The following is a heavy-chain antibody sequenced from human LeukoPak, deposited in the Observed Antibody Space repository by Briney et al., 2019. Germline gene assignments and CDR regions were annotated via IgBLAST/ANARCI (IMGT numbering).Heavy chain of an antibody. J-gene: IGHJ4*02. CDR2: IIPIFGTA. Sequence: ASVKVSCKASGGTFSSYAISWVRQAPGQGLEWMGGIIPIFGTANHAQKFQGRVTITADESTSTAYMELSSLRSEDTAVYYCARGYYDILTGYLVWWGQGTLVTVSS. V-gene: IGHV1-69*13. CDR1: GGTFSSYA. CDR3: ARGYYDILTGYLVW. D-gene: IGHD3-9*01.